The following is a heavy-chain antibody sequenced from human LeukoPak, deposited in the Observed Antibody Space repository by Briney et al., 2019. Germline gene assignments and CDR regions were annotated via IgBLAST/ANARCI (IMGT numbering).Heavy chain of an antibody. Sequence: SETLSLTCTVSGGSISSYYWSWIRQPPGKGLELIGYIYYSGSTNYNPSLKSRVTISVDTSKNQFSLKLSTVTAADTAVYYCATYSREGLDYWGQGTLVTVSS. CDR2: IYYSGST. D-gene: IGHD6-13*01. CDR3: ATYSREGLDY. CDR1: GGSISSYY. J-gene: IGHJ4*02. V-gene: IGHV4-59*01.